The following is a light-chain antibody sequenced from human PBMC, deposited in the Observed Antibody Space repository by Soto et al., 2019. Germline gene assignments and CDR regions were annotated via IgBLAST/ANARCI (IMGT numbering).Light chain of an antibody. V-gene: IGKV1-5*01. CDR1: QTISNW. CDR3: RQYDSEST. J-gene: IGKJ1*01. Sequence: DIQMTQSPSTLSASIGDRVTITCLASQTISNWLAWYQQKPGKAPKVLIHDASRLESGVPSRFSGSGYGTEFTLTINNLQTDDFAIYYCRQYDSESTFGKRTKVDI. CDR2: DAS.